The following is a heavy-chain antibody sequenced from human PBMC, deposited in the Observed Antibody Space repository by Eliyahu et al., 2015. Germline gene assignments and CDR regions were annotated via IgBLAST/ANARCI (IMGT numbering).Heavy chain of an antibody. Sequence: QVQLVESGGGVVQPGRSLRLSCAASXFTFXSYGXXWVRQAPGKGLEWVAXISYDGSNKYYADSVKGRFTISRDNSKNTLYLQMNSLRAEDTAVYYCAKDLEHLGQYYFDYWGQGTLVTVSS. J-gene: IGHJ4*02. V-gene: IGHV3-30*18. CDR3: AKDLEHLGQYYFDY. CDR1: XFTFXSYG. D-gene: IGHD1-1*01. CDR2: ISYDGSNK.